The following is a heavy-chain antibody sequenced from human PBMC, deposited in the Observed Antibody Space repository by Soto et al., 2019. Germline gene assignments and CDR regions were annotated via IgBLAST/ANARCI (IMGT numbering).Heavy chain of an antibody. CDR2: LSGGAT. CDR3: ANGKGSYIDY. D-gene: IGHD3-10*01. V-gene: IGHV3-23*01. J-gene: IGHJ4*02. CDR1: GFTFSNYA. Sequence: EVQLLESGGGLVQPGGSLRLSCAASGFTFSNYAMSWVRQAPGKGLEWVSTLSGGATYYADSVKGRFTISRDNSKITLYLPMNSLRSEDTAVYYCANGKGSYIDYWGQGTLVTVSS.